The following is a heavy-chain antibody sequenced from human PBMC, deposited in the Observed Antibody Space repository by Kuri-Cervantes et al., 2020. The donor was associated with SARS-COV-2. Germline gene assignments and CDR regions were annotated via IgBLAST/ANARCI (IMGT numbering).Heavy chain of an antibody. V-gene: IGHV3-7*03. CDR1: GFTFSSYG. CDR3: ARVAGSYYYYYGMDV. J-gene: IGHJ6*02. Sequence: GESLKISCAASGFTFSSYGMHWVRQAPGKGLEWVANINQDGTEKYYVESVRGRFTISRDNAKNSLYLQMNSLRVEDTAVYYCARVAGSYYYYYGMDVWGQGTTVTVSS. D-gene: IGHD2-15*01. CDR2: INQDGTEK.